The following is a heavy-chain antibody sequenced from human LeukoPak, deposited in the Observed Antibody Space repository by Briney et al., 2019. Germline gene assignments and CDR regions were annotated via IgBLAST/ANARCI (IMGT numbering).Heavy chain of an antibody. Sequence: PGGSLRLSCAASGFTFSSYAMHWVRQAPGKGLEWVAVISYDGSNKYYADSVKGRFTISRDNSKNTLYLQMNSLRAEDTAVYYCARDLMVYAIRDYFDDWGQGTLVTVSS. CDR1: GFTFSSYA. D-gene: IGHD2-8*01. CDR3: ARDLMVYAIRDYFDD. J-gene: IGHJ4*02. V-gene: IGHV3-30-3*01. CDR2: ISYDGSNK.